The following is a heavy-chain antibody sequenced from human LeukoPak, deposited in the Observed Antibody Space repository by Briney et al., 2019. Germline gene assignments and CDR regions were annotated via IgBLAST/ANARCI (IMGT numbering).Heavy chain of an antibody. Sequence: GASVKVSCKASGYTFTSYDINWVRQATGQGLEWMGGMNPNSGNTAYAQKFQGRVAMTRNTSISTAYMELSSLRSEDTAVYYCARVGKQWQPYLLGYWGQGTLVTVSS. D-gene: IGHD6-19*01. CDR3: ARVGKQWQPYLLGY. CDR1: GYTFTSYD. V-gene: IGHV1-8*01. J-gene: IGHJ4*02. CDR2: MNPNSGNT.